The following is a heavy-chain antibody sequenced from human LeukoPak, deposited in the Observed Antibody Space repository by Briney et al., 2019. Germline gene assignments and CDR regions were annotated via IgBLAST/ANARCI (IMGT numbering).Heavy chain of an antibody. CDR3: AKDSEYYDFWSGYYTPYNWFAP. J-gene: IGHJ5*02. V-gene: IGHV3-23*01. D-gene: IGHD3-3*01. CDR2: ISGSGGST. CDR1: GSTFSSYA. Sequence: GGSLRLSCAASGSTFSSYAMGWVRQAPGKGLEWVSAISGSGGSTYYADSVKGWFTISRDNSKNTLYLQMNSLRAEDTAVYYCAKDSEYYDFWSGYYTPYNWFAPWGQGTLVTVSS.